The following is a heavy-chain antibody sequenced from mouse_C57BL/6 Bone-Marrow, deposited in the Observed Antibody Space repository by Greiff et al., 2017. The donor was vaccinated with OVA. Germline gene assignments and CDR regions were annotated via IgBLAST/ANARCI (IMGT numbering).Heavy chain of an antibody. J-gene: IGHJ4*01. CDR1: GFTFSDYY. V-gene: IGHV5-12*01. CDR3: ARLYDYDEGYAMDY. D-gene: IGHD2-4*01. CDR2: ISNGGGST. Sequence: EVQLVESGGGLVQPGGSLKLSCAASGFTFSDYYMYWVRQTPEKRLEWVAYISNGGGSTYYPDTVKGRFTISRDNAKNTLYLQMSRLKSEDTAMYYCARLYDYDEGYAMDYWGQGTSGTVSS.